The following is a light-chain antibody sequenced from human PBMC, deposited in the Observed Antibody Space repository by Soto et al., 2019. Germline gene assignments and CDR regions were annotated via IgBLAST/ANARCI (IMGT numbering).Light chain of an antibody. CDR2: AAS. J-gene: IGKJ1*01. V-gene: IGKV1-27*01. CDR1: QGISNY. CDR3: QKYNSAPQT. Sequence: DIQMTQYPSSLSASVGDRATITCMASQGISNYLAWYQQKPGKVPKLLIYAASTLQSGVPSRFSGSGSGTDFTLTISSLQPEDVATYYCQKYNSAPQTFGQGTKVDIK.